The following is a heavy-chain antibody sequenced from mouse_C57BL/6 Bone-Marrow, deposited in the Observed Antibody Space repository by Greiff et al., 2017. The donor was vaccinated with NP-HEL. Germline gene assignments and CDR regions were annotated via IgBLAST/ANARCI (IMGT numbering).Heavy chain of an antibody. CDR3: TGGENYYDSGPYWDFDV. D-gene: IGHD1-1*01. J-gene: IGHJ1*03. CDR1: GYTFTSYW. V-gene: IGHV1-5*01. CDR2: ISPGNSDT. Sequence: VQLQQSGTVLVRPGASVKMSCKTSGYTFTSYWMHWVNQRPGEGLEWIGAISPGNSDTSYNQKFKGEAKLTAITSANTAYMELSSLTNEDSAVDYCTGGENYYDSGPYWDFDVWGTGTTVTVAS.